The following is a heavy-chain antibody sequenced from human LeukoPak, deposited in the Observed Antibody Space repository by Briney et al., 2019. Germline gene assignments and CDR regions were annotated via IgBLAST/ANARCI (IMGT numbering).Heavy chain of an antibody. D-gene: IGHD3-3*01. CDR1: GYTFTGYY. CDR2: INPNSGGT. CDR3: ARDQRRRITIFGVVMLDAFDI. Sequence: ASVKVSCKASGYTFTGYYMHWVRQAPGQGLEWMGWINPNSGGTNYAQKFQGRVTMTRDTSISTAYMELSSLRSEDTAVYYCARDQRRRITIFGVVMLDAFDIWGQGTMVTVSS. V-gene: IGHV1-2*02. J-gene: IGHJ3*02.